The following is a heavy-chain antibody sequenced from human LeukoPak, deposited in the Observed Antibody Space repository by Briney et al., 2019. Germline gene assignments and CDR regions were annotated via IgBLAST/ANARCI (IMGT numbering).Heavy chain of an antibody. CDR3: ARHVGSVYYYDSSGYYDY. D-gene: IGHD3-22*01. V-gene: IGHV4-4*09. Sequence: KPSVTLSLTCTVSGGSISSYYWSWIRQPPGKGLEWIGYIYTSGSTNYNPSLKSRVTISVDTSKNQFSLKLSSVTAADTAVYYCARHVGSVYYYDSSGYYDYWGQGTLVTVSS. CDR1: GGSISSYY. J-gene: IGHJ4*02. CDR2: IYTSGST.